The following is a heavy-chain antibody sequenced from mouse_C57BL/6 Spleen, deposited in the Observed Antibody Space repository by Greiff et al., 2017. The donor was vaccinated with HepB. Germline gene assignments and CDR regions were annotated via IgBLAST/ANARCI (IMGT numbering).Heavy chain of an antibody. Sequence: QVQLKESDAELVKPGASVKISCKVSGYTFTDHTIHWMKQRPEQGLEWIGYIYPRDGSTKYNEKFKGKATLTADKSSSTAYMQLNSLTSEDSAVYFCARERDYYGSSYVDWYFDVWGTGTTVTVSS. CDR2: IYPRDGST. V-gene: IGHV1-78*01. CDR3: ARERDYYGSSYVDWYFDV. J-gene: IGHJ1*03. CDR1: GYTFTDHT. D-gene: IGHD1-1*01.